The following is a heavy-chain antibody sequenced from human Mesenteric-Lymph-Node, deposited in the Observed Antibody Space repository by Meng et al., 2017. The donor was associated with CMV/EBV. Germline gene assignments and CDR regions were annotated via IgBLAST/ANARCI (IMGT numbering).Heavy chain of an antibody. V-gene: IGHV3-33*01. J-gene: IGHJ6*02. CDR2: IWYDGSNK. CDR3: ATDGSIAAADYYGMDV. CDR1: GFTFSSYG. D-gene: IGHD6-13*01. Sequence: GESLKISCAASGFTFSSYGMHWVRQAPSKGLEWVAVIWYDGSNKYYADSVKGRFTISRDNSKNTLYLQMNSLRAEDTAVYYCATDGSIAAADYYGMDVWGQGTTVTVSS.